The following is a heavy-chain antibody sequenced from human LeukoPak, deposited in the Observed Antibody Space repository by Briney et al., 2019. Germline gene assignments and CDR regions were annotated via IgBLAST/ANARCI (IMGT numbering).Heavy chain of an antibody. V-gene: IGHV3-7*03. CDR2: IKQDGSEK. Sequence: GGSLRLSCAASGFTFSIHWMNWVRQAPGKGLEWVANIKQDGSEKYYVESVKGRFTISRDNAKNSLYLQMNSLRAEDTAVYYCAKVGITMVRGVSYFDYWGQGTLVTVSS. D-gene: IGHD3-10*01. J-gene: IGHJ4*02. CDR3: AKVGITMVRGVSYFDY. CDR1: GFTFSIHW.